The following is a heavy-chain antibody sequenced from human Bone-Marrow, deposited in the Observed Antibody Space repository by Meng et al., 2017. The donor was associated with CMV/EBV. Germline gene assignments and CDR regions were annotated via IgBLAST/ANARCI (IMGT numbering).Heavy chain of an antibody. CDR1: GYTFSGYY. Sequence: ASVKVSCKASGYTFSGYYMHWVRQAPGQGLEWMGWINPKSGGTNLAQKFQGRVTMTRDTSISTAYMELSRLRSDDTAGYYCAREGIEDGFGEEMGFDPWGQGTLVTVSS. CDR3: AREGIEDGFGEEMGFDP. CDR2: INPKSGGT. D-gene: IGHD3-10*01. V-gene: IGHV1-2*02. J-gene: IGHJ5*02.